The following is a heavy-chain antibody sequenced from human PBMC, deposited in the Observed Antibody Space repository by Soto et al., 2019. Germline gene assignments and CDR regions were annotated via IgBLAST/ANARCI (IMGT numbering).Heavy chain of an antibody. D-gene: IGHD2-15*01. J-gene: IGHJ5*02. CDR1: GYTFTSYY. Sequence: QVQLVQSGAEVKKPGASVKVSCKASGYTFTSYYMHWVRQAPGQGLEWMGIINPSGGSTSYAQKFQGRVTMTRDTSTSTVYMELSSLRSEDTAVYYCAREYVVVVAATALLPRRFDPWGQGTLVTVSS. V-gene: IGHV1-46*03. CDR3: AREYVVVVAATALLPRRFDP. CDR2: INPSGGST.